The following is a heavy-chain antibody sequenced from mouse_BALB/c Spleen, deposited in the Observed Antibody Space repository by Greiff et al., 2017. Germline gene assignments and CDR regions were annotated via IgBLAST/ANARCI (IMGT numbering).Heavy chain of an antibody. V-gene: IGHV5-9-4*01. CDR1: GFTFSSYA. CDR2: ISSGGSYT. D-gene: IGHD1-1*01. J-gene: IGHJ4*01. CDR3: ASDTTVVAPMDY. Sequence: DVMLVESGGGLVKPGGSLKLSCAASGFTFSSYAMSWVRQSPEKRLEWVAEISSGGSYTYYPDTVTGRFTISRDNAKNTLYLEMSSLRSEDTAMYYCASDTTVVAPMDYWGQGTSVTVSS.